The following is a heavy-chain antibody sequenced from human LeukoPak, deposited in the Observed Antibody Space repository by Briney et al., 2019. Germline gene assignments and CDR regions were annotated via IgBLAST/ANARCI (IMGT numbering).Heavy chain of an antibody. J-gene: IGHJ4*02. CDR3: ARAGSGGSYHPDY. V-gene: IGHV3-53*01. CDR1: GFTVSSNY. Sequence: GGSLRLSCAASGFTVSSNYMSWVRQAPGKGLEWVSVIYSGGSTYYADSVKGRFTISRDNSKSTLYLQMNSLRAEDTAVYYCARAGSGGSYHPDYWGQGTLVTVSS. CDR2: IYSGGST. D-gene: IGHD1-26*01.